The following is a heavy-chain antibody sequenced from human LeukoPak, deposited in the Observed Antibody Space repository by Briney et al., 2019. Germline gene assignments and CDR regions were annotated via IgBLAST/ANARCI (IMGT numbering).Heavy chain of an antibody. Sequence: GGSLRLSCAASGFTFSSYAMHWVRQAPGKGLEWVSSISSSSSYMYYADSVKGRFTISRDNAKNSLYLQMNSLRAEDTAVYYCARDQRGYYYGMDVWGQGTTVTVSS. V-gene: IGHV3-21*01. D-gene: IGHD1-26*01. J-gene: IGHJ6*02. CDR3: ARDQRGYYYGMDV. CDR1: GFTFSSYA. CDR2: ISSSSSYM.